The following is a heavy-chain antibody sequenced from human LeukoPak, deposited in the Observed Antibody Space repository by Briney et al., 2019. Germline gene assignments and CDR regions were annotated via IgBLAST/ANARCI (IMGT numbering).Heavy chain of an antibody. CDR1: GFTLSSFG. D-gene: IGHD2-2*01. CDR2: LYYDGNNK. Sequence: PGGSLRLSCAASGFTLSSFGMRWVRQAPGKGLEWVAALYYDGNNKNYADSVKGRFTISRDSSRNTLHLQMESLRAEDTAVYYSARVRFCSSSRCYGYLDICSQGTMLTVSS. V-gene: IGHV3-33*01. J-gene: IGHJ3*02. CDR3: ARVRFCSSSRCYGYLDI.